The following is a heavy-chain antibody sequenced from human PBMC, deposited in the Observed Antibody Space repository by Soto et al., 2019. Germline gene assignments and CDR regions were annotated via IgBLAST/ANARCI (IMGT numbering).Heavy chain of an antibody. Sequence: SETLSLTCAVSGGSISSGGYYWSWIRQPPGKGLEWIGYIYYSGSTNYNPSLKSRVTISVDTSKNQFSLKLSSVTAADTAVYYCARSKMGYFDWNYYYYGMDVWGQGTTVTVSS. V-gene: IGHV4-61*08. D-gene: IGHD3-9*01. CDR1: GGSISSGGYY. CDR2: IYYSGST. CDR3: ARSKMGYFDWNYYYYGMDV. J-gene: IGHJ6*02.